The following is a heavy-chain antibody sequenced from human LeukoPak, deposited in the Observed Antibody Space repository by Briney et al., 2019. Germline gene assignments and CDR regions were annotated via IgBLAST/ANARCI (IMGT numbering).Heavy chain of an antibody. D-gene: IGHD3-22*01. CDR1: GFTFSSYS. J-gene: IGHJ4*02. Sequence: GGSLRLPCAASGFTFSSYSMNWVRQAPGKGLEWVSSISSSSSYIYYADSVKGRFTISRDNAKNTLYLQMNSLRAEDTAVYYCASQRYYDSSGYYYHYWGQGTLVTVSS. V-gene: IGHV3-21*01. CDR2: ISSSSSYI. CDR3: ASQRYYDSSGYYYHY.